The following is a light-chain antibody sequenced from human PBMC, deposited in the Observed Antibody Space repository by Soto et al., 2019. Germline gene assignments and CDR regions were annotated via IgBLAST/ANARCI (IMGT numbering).Light chain of an antibody. CDR3: QQRKA. J-gene: IGKJ3*01. V-gene: IGKV1-39*01. Sequence: DIQMTQSPSSLSASVGDRVTITCRASQSISSYLNWYQHKPGKAPKLLIYAASSLQSGVPSRFSGSGSGTDFTLTISSLQPEDFATYYCQQRKAFGPGTKVDIK. CDR1: QSISSY. CDR2: AAS.